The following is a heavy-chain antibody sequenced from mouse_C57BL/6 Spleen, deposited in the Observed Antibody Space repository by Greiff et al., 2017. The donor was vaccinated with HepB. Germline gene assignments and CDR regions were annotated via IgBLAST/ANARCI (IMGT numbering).Heavy chain of an antibody. D-gene: IGHD1-1*01. CDR1: GFTFSSYG. CDR2: ISSGGSYT. CDR3: ARPSPYGSREAYYFDY. V-gene: IGHV5-6*01. Sequence: EVQGVESGGDLVKPGGSLKLSCAASGFTFSSYGMSWVRQTPDKRLEWVATISSGGSYTYYPDSVKGRFTISRDNAKNTLYLQMSSLKSEDTAMYYCARPSPYGSREAYYFDYWGQGTTLTVSS. J-gene: IGHJ2*01.